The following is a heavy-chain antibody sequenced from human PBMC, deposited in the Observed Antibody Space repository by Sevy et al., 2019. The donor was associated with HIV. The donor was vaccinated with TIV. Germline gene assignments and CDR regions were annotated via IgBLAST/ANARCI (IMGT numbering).Heavy chain of an antibody. J-gene: IGHJ4*02. Sequence: SENLSLMCTVSGGYISNYYWSWIRQPPGKGLEWIAYMYSGGSTNYNPSISSRITMSVDTSKNLFSLKLTSVTAADTAVYYCARVATMAGTVDSWGQGTLVTVSS. D-gene: IGHD1-1*01. CDR2: MYSGGST. CDR1: GGYISNYY. CDR3: ARVATMAGTVDS. V-gene: IGHV4-59*01.